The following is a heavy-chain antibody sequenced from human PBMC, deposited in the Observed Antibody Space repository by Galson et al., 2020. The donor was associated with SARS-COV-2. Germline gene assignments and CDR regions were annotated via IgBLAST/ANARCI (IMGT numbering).Heavy chain of an antibody. V-gene: IGHV1-8*01. D-gene: IGHD2-2*01. Sequence: ASVNVSCKASGYTLNSYDINWVRQATGQGLEWMGWMNPNSGNTGHAQKFQGRVTMTRNTSISTAYMELSSLRSEDTAVYYCARCSSTSKNYYYYYMDVWGKGTTVTVSS. CDR1: GYTLNSYD. J-gene: IGHJ6*03. CDR2: MNPNSGNT. CDR3: ARCSSTSKNYYYYYMDV.